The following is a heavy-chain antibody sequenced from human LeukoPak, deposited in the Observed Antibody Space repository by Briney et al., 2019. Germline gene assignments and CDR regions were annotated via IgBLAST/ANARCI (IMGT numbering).Heavy chain of an antibody. CDR2: IIPIFGTA. D-gene: IGHD3-22*01. CDR1: GGTFSSYA. Sequence: ASVKVSCKASGGTFSSYAISWVRQAPGQGLEWMGGIIPIFGTANYAQKFQGRVTITADESTSTAYMELSSLRSEDTAVYYCARGYYQDRAYYYYYYMDVWGKGTTVTVSS. J-gene: IGHJ6*03. CDR3: ARGYYQDRAYYYYYYMDV. V-gene: IGHV1-69*13.